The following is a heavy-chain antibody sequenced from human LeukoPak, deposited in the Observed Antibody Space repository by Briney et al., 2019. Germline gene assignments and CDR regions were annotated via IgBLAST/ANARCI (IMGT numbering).Heavy chain of an antibody. D-gene: IGHD3-3*01. CDR3: ARALEWRPGYYMDV. CDR2: IYYGGNI. J-gene: IGHJ6*03. CDR1: GDSNAATSYY. V-gene: IGHV4-39*07. Sequence: SETLSLTCSVSGDSNAATSYYWAWIRQPPGKGLEWIGSIYYGGNINYDPSLQSRVTISIDTSKNQFSLSLTSVTAADAAVYYCARALEWRPGYYMDVWGKGTTVTVSS.